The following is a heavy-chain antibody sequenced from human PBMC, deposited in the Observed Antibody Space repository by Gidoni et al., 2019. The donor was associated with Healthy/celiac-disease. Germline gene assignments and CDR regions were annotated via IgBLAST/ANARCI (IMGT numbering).Heavy chain of an antibody. J-gene: IGHJ4*02. V-gene: IGHV1-2*04. Sequence: QVQLVQSGAEVKKPGASVKVSCKASGYTFTGYYMHWVRQAPGQGLGWRGWINPNSGGTTYAQKFQGWVTMTRDTSISTAYMELSRLRSDDTAVYYCARGGRIGGATLGLWGQGTLVTVSS. D-gene: IGHD1-26*01. CDR1: GYTFTGYY. CDR2: INPNSGGT. CDR3: ARGGRIGGATLGL.